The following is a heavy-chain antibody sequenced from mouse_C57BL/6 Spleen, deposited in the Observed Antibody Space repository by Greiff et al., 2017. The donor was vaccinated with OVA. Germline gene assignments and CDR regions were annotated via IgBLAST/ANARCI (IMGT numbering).Heavy chain of an antibody. D-gene: IGHD1-1*01. CDR2: ISSGGSYT. CDR1: GFTFSSYG. CDR3: ERQYGSSYHWYFDV. Sequence: DVKLVESGGDLVKPGGSLKLSCAASGFTFSSYGMSWVRQTPDKRLEWVATISSGGSYTYYPDSVKGRFTISRDNAKNTLYLQMSSLKSEDTAMYYCERQYGSSYHWYFDVWGTGTTVTVSS. J-gene: IGHJ1*03. V-gene: IGHV5-6*02.